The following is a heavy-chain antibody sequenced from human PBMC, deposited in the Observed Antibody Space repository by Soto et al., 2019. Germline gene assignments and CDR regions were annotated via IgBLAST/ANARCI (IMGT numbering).Heavy chain of an antibody. CDR2: ITGTGVSI. V-gene: IGHV3-23*01. CDR3: AKDSIPYSSSYDLDH. CDR1: GFSFSGFA. D-gene: IGHD6-6*01. Sequence: GGSLRLSCVASGFSFSGFAMSWVRQAPGKGLVWVSSITGTGVSIYYADSVRGRFAISRDNSKNTLYLQMSSLRAEDTARYYCAKDSIPYSSSYDLDHWGRGALVTVSS. J-gene: IGHJ4*02.